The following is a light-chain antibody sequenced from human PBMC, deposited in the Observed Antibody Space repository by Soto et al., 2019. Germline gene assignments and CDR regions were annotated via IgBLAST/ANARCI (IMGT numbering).Light chain of an antibody. V-gene: IGKV1-9*01. CDR3: QQRNSYPIT. Sequence: DIQLTQAPSFLSASVGDRVTITCRASQGISSYLAWYQQKPGKXPKXXIYAGFTLQSGVPSRFSGRGSGTELTLTISSLQPEDVATYEGQQRNSYPITFGQGTRLEIK. J-gene: IGKJ5*01. CDR2: AGF. CDR1: QGISSY.